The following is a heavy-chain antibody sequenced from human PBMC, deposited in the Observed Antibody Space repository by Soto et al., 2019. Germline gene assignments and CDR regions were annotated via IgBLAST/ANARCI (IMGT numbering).Heavy chain of an antibody. V-gene: IGHV3-7*03. D-gene: IGHD2-15*01. CDR2: IQEDGSAQ. CDR1: GFRFNTYW. CDR3: ARDPWDI. J-gene: IGHJ4*02. Sequence: GGSLRLSCAASGFRFNTYWMSWVRQAPGKGLEWVANIQEDGSAQYYVDSVKGRFTISRDNAKSSLYLQMNSLRAEDTAVYFCARDPWDIWGQGALVTVSS.